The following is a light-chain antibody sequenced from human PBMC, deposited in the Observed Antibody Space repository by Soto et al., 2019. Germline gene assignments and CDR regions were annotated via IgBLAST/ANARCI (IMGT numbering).Light chain of an antibody. Sequence: QSVLTQPPSVSGAPGQRVTISCTGSSSNIGAGYDVHWYRQLPGRAPKLIIYDNKNRPSGVPDRFSGSNSGTSASLAFTGLQAEDEADYYCQSFDNSLRGFYVFGTGTKVTVL. V-gene: IGLV1-40*01. CDR1: SSNIGAGYD. CDR2: DNK. CDR3: QSFDNSLRGFYV. J-gene: IGLJ1*01.